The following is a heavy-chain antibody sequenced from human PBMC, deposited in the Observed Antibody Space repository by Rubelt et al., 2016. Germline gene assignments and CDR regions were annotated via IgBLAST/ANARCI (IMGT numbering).Heavy chain of an antibody. Sequence: QVQLQESGPGLVKPSETLSLTCTVSGGSISSYYWTWIRQPPGKGLEWIGYIYYGGSTNYSPSLKSRVTISVDTSRNQFSLRLGAVTAADTAVYYCARGQGRDGYIHWGQGTLVTVSS. CDR2: IYYGGST. CDR3: ARGQGRDGYIH. CDR1: GGSISSYY. D-gene: IGHD5-24*01. V-gene: IGHV4-59*01. J-gene: IGHJ4*02.